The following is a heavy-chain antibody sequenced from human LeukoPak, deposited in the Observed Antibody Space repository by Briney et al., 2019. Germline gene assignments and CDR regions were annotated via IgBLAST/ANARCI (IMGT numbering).Heavy chain of an antibody. CDR1: GGSISSYY. V-gene: IGHV4-34*01. Sequence: SETLSLTCTVSGGSISSYYWSWIRQPPGKGLEWIGEINHSGSTNYNPSLKSRVTISVDTSKNQFSLKLSSVTAADTAVYYCARGRRTWFDPWGQGTLVTVSS. J-gene: IGHJ5*02. CDR2: INHSGST. CDR3: ARGRRTWFDP.